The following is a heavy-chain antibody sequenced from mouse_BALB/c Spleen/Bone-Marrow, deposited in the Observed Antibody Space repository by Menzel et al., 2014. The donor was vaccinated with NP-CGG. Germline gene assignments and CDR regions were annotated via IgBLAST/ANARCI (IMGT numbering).Heavy chain of an antibody. D-gene: IGHD2-1*01. CDR1: GYTFTSYW. CDR2: INPSTGYT. V-gene: IGHV1-7*01. J-gene: IGHJ4*01. CDR3: ARGNPLYAMDY. Sequence: VQLQQSGAELLKPGASVKMSCKASGYTFTSYWMHWVKQRPGQGLEWIGYINPSTGYTDYNQKFNDKATLTADKSSSTAYKQLSGLTSKDSAVYYCARGNPLYAMDYWGQGTSVTVSS.